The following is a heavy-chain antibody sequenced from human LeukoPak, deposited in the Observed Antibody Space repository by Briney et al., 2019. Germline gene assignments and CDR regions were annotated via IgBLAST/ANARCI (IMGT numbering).Heavy chain of an antibody. CDR2: MSYDGSNK. CDR3: TSIGSSATCWLDY. D-gene: IGHD2-2*01. Sequence: GGSLRPSCADSGFTFNHYGLHWVRQAPGKGLEWVAVMSYDGSNKYYAESVKGRFTISRDNSKNTLYLQMNSLRVEDTAVYYCTSIGSSATCWLDYWGQGTLVTVSS. J-gene: IGHJ4*01. CDR1: GFTFNHYG. V-gene: IGHV3-30*03.